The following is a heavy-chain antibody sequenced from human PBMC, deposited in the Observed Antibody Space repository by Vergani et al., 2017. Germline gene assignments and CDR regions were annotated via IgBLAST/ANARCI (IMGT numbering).Heavy chain of an antibody. V-gene: IGHV3-66*02. D-gene: IGHD6-13*01. CDR1: GFTVSSNY. CDR2: IYSGGST. Sequence: EVQLVESGGGLVQPGGSLRLSCAASGFTVSSNYMSWVRQAPGKGLEWVSVIYSGGSTYYADSVKGRFTISRDNSKNTLYLQMNSLRAEDTAVYYCARGAGYSSSGYIYFQHWGQGTLVTVSS. J-gene: IGHJ1*01. CDR3: ARGAGYSSSGYIYFQH.